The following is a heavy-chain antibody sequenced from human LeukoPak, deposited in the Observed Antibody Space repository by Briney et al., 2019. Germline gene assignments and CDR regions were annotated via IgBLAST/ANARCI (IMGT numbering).Heavy chain of an antibody. CDR3: ARQGQRYYYYYMDV. CDR1: GGSISSYY. V-gene: IGHV4-4*09. J-gene: IGHJ6*03. CDR2: IYTSGST. Sequence: PSETLSLTCTVSGGSISSYYWSWIRQPPGKGLEWIGYIYTSGSTNYNPSLKSRVTISVDTSKNQFALKLSSVTAADTAVYYCARQGQRYYYYYMDVWGKGTTVTVSS.